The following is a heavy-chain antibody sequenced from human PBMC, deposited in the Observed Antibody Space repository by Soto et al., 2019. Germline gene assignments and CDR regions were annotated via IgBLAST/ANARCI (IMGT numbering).Heavy chain of an antibody. CDR2: IIPILGIA. Sequence: QVQLVQSGAAVKKPGSSVKVSCKASGGTFSSYTISWVRQAPGQGLEWMGRIIPILGIANYAQKFQGRVTITADKSTSTAYMELSSLRSEDTAVYYCADLVVAHTEMDVWGQGTTVTVSS. D-gene: IGHD2-15*01. V-gene: IGHV1-69*02. CDR1: GGTFSSYT. CDR3: ADLVVAHTEMDV. J-gene: IGHJ6*02.